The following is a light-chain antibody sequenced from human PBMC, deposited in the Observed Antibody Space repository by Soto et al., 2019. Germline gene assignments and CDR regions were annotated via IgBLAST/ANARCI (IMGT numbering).Light chain of an antibody. CDR1: TGAVSSGHY. CDR3: LLSYSGVRV. J-gene: IGLJ3*02. V-gene: IGLV7-46*01. CDR2: DTT. Sequence: QAVVTQEPSVTVSPGGTVTLTCGSSTGAVSSGHYPYWFQQRPGQAPRTLIYDTTNKHSWTPARFSGSLLGGKAALTLSGAQPEDEADFYCLLSYSGVRVFGGGTKLTVL.